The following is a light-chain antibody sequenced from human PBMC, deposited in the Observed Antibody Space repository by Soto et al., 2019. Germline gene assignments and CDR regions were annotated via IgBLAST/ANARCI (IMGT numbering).Light chain of an antibody. CDR1: QSVSSY. V-gene: IGKV3-11*01. Sequence: EIVLTQSPATLSLSPGERATLSCRASQSVSSYLAWYQQKPGQAPRLLIYDASNRATGIPARFSGSGSGTVFHLTIRSLEPEDFAVYYCQQRTNWPPPLPFGGGTQVPIK. CDR3: QQRTNWPPPLP. CDR2: DAS. J-gene: IGKJ4*01.